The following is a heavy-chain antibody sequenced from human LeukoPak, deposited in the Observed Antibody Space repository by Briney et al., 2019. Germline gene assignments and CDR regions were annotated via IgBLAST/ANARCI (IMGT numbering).Heavy chain of an antibody. V-gene: IGHV4-59*12. CDR1: GGSITNYY. CDR2: IHYSGST. J-gene: IGHJ5*02. CDR3: ARLLRVGYCSTTTCNWFDP. D-gene: IGHD2-2*03. Sequence: SETLSLTCTVSGGSITNYYWSWIRQPPGKGLEWIGYIHYSGSTKYKSSLKSRVTISVDTSKNQFSLKLSSVTAADTAVYYCARLLRVGYCSTTTCNWFDPWGQGTLVTVSS.